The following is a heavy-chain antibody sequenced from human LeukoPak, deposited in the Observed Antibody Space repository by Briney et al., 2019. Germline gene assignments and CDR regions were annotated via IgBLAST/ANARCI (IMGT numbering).Heavy chain of an antibody. V-gene: IGHV4-34*01. CDR3: ARVRKAAAGRGGFDY. CDR1: GGSFSGYY. J-gene: IGHJ4*02. D-gene: IGHD6-13*01. CDR2: INHSGST. Sequence: PSETLSLTCAVYGGSFSGYYWCWIRQPPGKGLEWIGEINHSGSTNYNPSLKSRVTISVDTSKNQFSLKLSSVTAADTAVYYCARVRKAAAGRGGFDYWGQGTLVTVSS.